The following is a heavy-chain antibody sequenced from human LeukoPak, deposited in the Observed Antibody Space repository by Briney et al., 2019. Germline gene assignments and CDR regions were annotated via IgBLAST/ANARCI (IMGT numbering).Heavy chain of an antibody. CDR3: AKDGYSSGWYSPSLGYFDY. V-gene: IGHV3-23*01. J-gene: IGHJ4*02. CDR1: GFTFSSYA. Sequence: GGSLRLSCAASGFTFSSYAMSWVRQAPGKGLEWVSAISGSGGSTYYADSVKGRFTISRDNSMNTLYLQMNSLRAEDTAVYYCAKDGYSSGWYSPSLGYFDYWGQGTLVTVSS. D-gene: IGHD6-19*01. CDR2: ISGSGGST.